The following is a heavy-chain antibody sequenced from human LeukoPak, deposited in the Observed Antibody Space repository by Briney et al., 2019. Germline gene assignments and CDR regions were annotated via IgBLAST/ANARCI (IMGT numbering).Heavy chain of an antibody. D-gene: IGHD1-26*01. CDR3: AILVYSWTHYFDY. CDR2: IYYSGST. CDR1: GGSISSRSCC. Sequence: SETLSLTCTVSGGSISSRSCCWGWIRQPPGKGLEWIGTIYYSGSTYYNPSLKSRVTISVDTSKNQFSLRLSSVTAADTAVYYCAILVYSWTHYFDYWGQGTLVTVSS. J-gene: IGHJ4*02. V-gene: IGHV4-39*01.